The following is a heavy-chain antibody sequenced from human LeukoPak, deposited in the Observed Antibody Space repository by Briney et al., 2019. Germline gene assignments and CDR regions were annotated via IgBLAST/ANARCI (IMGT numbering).Heavy chain of an antibody. CDR2: SYYSGST. CDR3: ARQGSYGSTHYFDY. V-gene: IGHV4-39*01. Sequence: SETLSLTCTVSGGSISSSSYYWGWIRQPPGKGLEWIGSSYYSGSTYYNPSLKSRVTISVDTSKNQFSLKLSSVTAADTAVYYCARQGSYGSTHYFDYWGQGTLVTVSS. D-gene: IGHD5-18*01. CDR1: GGSISSSSYY. J-gene: IGHJ4*02.